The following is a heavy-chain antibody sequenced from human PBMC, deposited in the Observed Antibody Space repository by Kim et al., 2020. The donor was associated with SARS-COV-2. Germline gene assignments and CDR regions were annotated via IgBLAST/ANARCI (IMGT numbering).Heavy chain of an antibody. CDR2: K. J-gene: IGHJ6*02. CDR3: ARVASYYYGMDV. Sequence: KYYADSVKGRFTISRDNSKKTLYLQMNSLRAEDTAVYYCARVASYYYGMDVWGQGTTVTVSS. V-gene: IGHV3-33*01.